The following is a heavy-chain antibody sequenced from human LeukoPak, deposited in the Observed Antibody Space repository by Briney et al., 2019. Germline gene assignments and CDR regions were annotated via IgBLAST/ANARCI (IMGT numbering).Heavy chain of an antibody. CDR1: GGSISSTNYY. J-gene: IGHJ4*02. CDR2: IYFSGST. V-gene: IGHV4-39*07. CDR3: ARGRAAWYDILSDRTTHAPFDY. D-gene: IGHD3-9*01. Sequence: PSETLSLTCTVSGGSISSTNYYWGWIRQPPGKGLEWIGCIYFSGSTYYNPSLKSRVTKTVDPSESLFSLKLSSVTAADTAIHYCARGRAAWYDILSDRTTHAPFDYWGQGTLVTVSS.